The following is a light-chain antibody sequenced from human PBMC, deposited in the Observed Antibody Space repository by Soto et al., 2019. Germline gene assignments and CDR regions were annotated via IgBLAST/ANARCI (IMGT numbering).Light chain of an antibody. J-gene: IGKJ1*01. CDR2: DAS. V-gene: IGKV3-20*01. CDR1: QSVSCSY. CDR3: QQYGSLPWT. Sequence: IVLTQSPGTLSLSPGERATLSCRASQSVSCSYLAWYQQKPGQAPRLLIYDASSRATGIPDRFSGSGSGTDFTLTISRLEPEDFAVYSCQQYGSLPWTFGQGTKVEIK.